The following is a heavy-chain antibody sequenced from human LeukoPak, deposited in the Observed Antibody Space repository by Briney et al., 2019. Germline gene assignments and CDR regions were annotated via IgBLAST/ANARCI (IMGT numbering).Heavy chain of an antibody. CDR2: INPSGGST. J-gene: IGHJ6*02. Sequence: ASVKVFCKASGYTFTSNYMHWVRHAPGQGLEWMGIINPSGGSTTYSQKFQGRGTMTRDTSTSTDYMELSSLRSEDTAVYYCARALQNTVSYYYYGMDVWGQGTTVTVSS. CDR3: ARALQNTVSYYYYGMDV. V-gene: IGHV1-46*01. D-gene: IGHD4-17*01. CDR1: GYTFTSNY.